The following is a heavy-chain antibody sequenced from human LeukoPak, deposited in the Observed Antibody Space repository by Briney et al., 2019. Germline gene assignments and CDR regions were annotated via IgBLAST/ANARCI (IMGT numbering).Heavy chain of an antibody. CDR2: IIPIFGTA. V-gene: IGHV1-69*06. CDR3: ARGHTFGGLRSPFDY. CDR1: GGTFSSYA. Sequence: SVKVSCKDSGGTFSSYAISWVRQAPGQGLEWMGGIIPIFGTANYAQKFQGRVTITADKSTSTAYMELSSLRSEDTAVYYCARGHTFGGLRSPFDYWGQGTLVTVSS. D-gene: IGHD3-16*01. J-gene: IGHJ4*02.